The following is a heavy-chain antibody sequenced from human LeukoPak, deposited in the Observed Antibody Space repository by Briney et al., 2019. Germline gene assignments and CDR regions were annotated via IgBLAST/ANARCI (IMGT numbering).Heavy chain of an antibody. J-gene: IGHJ5*02. D-gene: IGHD3-3*01. CDR1: GDSVSSNSAA. CDR3: TRFNSNTKWFDP. V-gene: IGHV6-1*01. Sequence: SQTLSLTCAISGDSVSSNSAAWNWIRQSPSGGLEWLGRTYYRSKWFNDYAVSVQSRITINPDTSKNQFSLQLNSVTAEDTAVYYCTRFNSNTKWFDPWGQGTLVTVSS. CDR2: TYYRSKWFN.